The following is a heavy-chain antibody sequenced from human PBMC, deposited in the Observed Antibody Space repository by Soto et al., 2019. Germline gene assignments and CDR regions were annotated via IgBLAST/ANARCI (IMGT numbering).Heavy chain of an antibody. CDR2: IFPGDSET. CDR3: ARQGPGSY. V-gene: IGHV5-51*01. D-gene: IGHD2-15*01. J-gene: IGHJ4*02. Sequence: PXESLTISGKGSGYSFPTYWIGWVRQIPGKGLEWMGLIFPGDSETTYSPSFQGHVSISADTSISTAYLQWNSLRTSDSAIYYCARQGPGSYWGQGTQVTVSS. CDR1: GYSFPTYW.